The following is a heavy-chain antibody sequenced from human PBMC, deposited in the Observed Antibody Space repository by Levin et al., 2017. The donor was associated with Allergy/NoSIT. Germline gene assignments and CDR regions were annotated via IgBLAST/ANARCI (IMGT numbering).Heavy chain of an antibody. Sequence: SETLSLTCAVYGGSFSGYYWSWIRQPPGKGLEWIGEINHSGSTNYNPSLKSRVTISVDTSKNQFSLKLSSVTAADTAVYYCARGMYYYDSSGYYYHYYYGMDVWGQGTTVTVSS. V-gene: IGHV4-34*01. D-gene: IGHD3-22*01. CDR3: ARGMYYYDSSGYYYHYYYGMDV. J-gene: IGHJ6*02. CDR2: INHSGST. CDR1: GGSFSGYY.